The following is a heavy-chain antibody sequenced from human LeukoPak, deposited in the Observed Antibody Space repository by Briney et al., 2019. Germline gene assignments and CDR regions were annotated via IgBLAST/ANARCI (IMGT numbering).Heavy chain of an antibody. V-gene: IGHV1-3*01. CDR3: ARDLTMVRGVLHWFDP. D-gene: IGHD3-10*01. CDR1: GYTFSNYA. J-gene: IGHJ5*02. Sequence: ASVKVSCKASGYTFSNYAVHWVRQAPGQRLEWMGWINAGNGGTKYSQKFQGRVTITRDTSATTAYMELSSLRSEDTAVYYCARDLTMVRGVLHWFDPWGQGTLVTVSS. CDR2: INAGNGGT.